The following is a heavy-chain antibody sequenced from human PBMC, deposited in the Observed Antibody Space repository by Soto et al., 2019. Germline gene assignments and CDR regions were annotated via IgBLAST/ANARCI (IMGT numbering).Heavy chain of an antibody. V-gene: IGHV1-18*01. J-gene: IGHJ4*02. D-gene: IGHD2-21*01. Sequence: QVQLVQSGPEVKKPGASVKVSCKTSGYNFATYGMSWVRQAPGQGLEWIGWISAYNGNTESTQKFQGRVTMTTDTSTGTAYMELSGLTSDDSAMYYCARDLLVVSPAVYFDYWGQGTLVTVSS. CDR1: GYNFATYG. CDR2: ISAYNGNT. CDR3: ARDLLVVSPAVYFDY.